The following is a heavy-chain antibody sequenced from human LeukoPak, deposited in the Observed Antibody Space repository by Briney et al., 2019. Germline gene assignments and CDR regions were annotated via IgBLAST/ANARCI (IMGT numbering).Heavy chain of an antibody. Sequence: GESLKISCQSSGYNFTPYWIVWVRQMPGKGLEWMGITFAGYSYTIYSPSFQGQVTISVDKSISTAYLQWSSLKASDTAMYYCARLSGSSGFFDYFDYWGQGTLVTVSS. J-gene: IGHJ4*02. D-gene: IGHD3-22*01. CDR2: TFAGYSYT. V-gene: IGHV5-51*01. CDR3: ARLSGSSGFFDYFDY. CDR1: GYNFTPYW.